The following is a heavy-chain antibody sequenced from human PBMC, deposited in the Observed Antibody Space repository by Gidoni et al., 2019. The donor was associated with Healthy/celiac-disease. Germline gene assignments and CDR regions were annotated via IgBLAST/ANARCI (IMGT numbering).Heavy chain of an antibody. V-gene: IGHV2-70*15. CDR3: ARTRTSWFFDY. CDR2: IDWDDDK. J-gene: IGHJ4*02. CDR1: GVSLSTTGVC. D-gene: IGHD6-13*01. Sequence: QVTLRESGPALVKPTQTLTLTCTSSGVSLSTTGVCVSWIRQPPGKALEWLARIDWDDDKYYSTSLKTRLTISKDTSKNQVVLTMTNMDPVDTATYYCARTRTSWFFDYWGQGTLVTVSS.